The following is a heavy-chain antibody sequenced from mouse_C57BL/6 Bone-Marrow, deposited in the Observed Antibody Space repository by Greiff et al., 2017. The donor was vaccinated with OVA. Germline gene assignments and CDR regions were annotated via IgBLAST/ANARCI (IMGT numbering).Heavy chain of an antibody. Sequence: VQLQQSGPELVKPGASVKIPCKASGYTFTDYNMDWVKQSPGKSLEWIGDINPNNGGPIYNQKFKGKATLTVDKSSSTAYMELRSLTSEDTAVYYCARFGDYWGQGTLVTVSA. CDR2: INPNNGGP. CDR3: ARFGDY. D-gene: IGHD3-1*01. CDR1: GYTFTDYN. V-gene: IGHV1-18*01. J-gene: IGHJ3*01.